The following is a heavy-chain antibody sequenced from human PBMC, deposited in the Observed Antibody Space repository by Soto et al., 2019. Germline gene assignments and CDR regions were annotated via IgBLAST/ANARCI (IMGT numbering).Heavy chain of an antibody. V-gene: IGHV4-59*01. CDR1: GGSISSYY. J-gene: IGHJ5*02. Sequence: WETLSLTCTVSGGSISSYYWSWIRQPPGKGLEWIGYIYYSGSTNYNPSLKSRVTISVDTSKNQFSLKLSSVTAADTAVYYCARDKGLYSGYDAWGQGTLVTVSS. CDR3: ARDKGLYSGYDA. CDR2: IYYSGST. D-gene: IGHD5-12*01.